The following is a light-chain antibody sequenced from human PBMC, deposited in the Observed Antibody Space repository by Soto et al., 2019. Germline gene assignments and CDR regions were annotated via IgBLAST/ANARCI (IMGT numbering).Light chain of an antibody. CDR1: NIGNKR. Sequence: SYELTQPPSVSVAPEKTATITCGGNNIGNKRVHWYRQKPGQAPVLLISYDSDRPSGIPERFSGSNSETTATLTISRVEAGDEAEYYCQVWDIMTDNYVFGSGTKVTVL. V-gene: IGLV3-21*04. J-gene: IGLJ1*01. CDR3: QVWDIMTDNYV. CDR2: YDS.